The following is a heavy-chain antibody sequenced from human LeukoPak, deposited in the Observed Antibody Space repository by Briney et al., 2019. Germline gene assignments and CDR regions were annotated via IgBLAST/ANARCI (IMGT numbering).Heavy chain of an antibody. J-gene: IGHJ4*02. V-gene: IGHV4-34*01. CDR2: INHSGST. CDR1: GGSFSGYY. CDR3: ARGRKAAGVPKPSDY. D-gene: IGHD6-13*01. Sequence: SETLSLTCAVYGGSFSGYYWSWIRQPPGKGLEWIGEINHSGSTNYNPSLKSRVTISVDTSKNQFSLKLGSVTAADTAVHYCARGRKAAGVPKPSDYWGQGTLVTVSS.